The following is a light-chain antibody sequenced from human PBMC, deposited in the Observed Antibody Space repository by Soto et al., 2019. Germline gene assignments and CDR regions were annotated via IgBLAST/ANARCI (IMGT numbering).Light chain of an antibody. CDR1: SSDVGGSGL. CDR2: EGF. Sequence: QSALTQPASVCGSPAQSITISCTGSSSDVGGSGLVSWYQFHPGKAPKLLIFEGFKRPSGVSNRFSGSKSGSTASLTISGLQTEDEADYYCCSYAGRSTWDVVFGGGTKVTVL. CDR3: CSYAGRSTWDVV. J-gene: IGLJ2*01. V-gene: IGLV2-23*01.